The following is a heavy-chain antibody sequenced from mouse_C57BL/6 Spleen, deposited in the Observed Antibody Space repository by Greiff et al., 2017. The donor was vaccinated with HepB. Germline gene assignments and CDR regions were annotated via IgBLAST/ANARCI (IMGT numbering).Heavy chain of an antibody. CDR2: IYPGDGDT. V-gene: IGHV1-82*01. D-gene: IGHD1-1*01. J-gene: IGHJ4*01. CDR1: GYAFSSSW. Sequence: QVQLQQSGPELVKPGASVKISCKASGYAFSSSWMNWVKQRPGKGLEWIGRIYPGDGDTNYNGKFKGKATLTADKSSSTAYMQLSSLTSEDSAVYFCARDGITTVVARDYYAMDYWGQGTSVTVSS. CDR3: ARDGITTVVARDYYAMDY.